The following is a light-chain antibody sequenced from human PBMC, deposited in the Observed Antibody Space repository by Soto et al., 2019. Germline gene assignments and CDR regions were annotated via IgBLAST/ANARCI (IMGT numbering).Light chain of an antibody. CDR3: QSYDSSLSAYNYV. CDR1: SSNIGAGYD. V-gene: IGLV1-40*01. CDR2: GNS. J-gene: IGLJ1*01. Sequence: QSVLTQPPSVSGAPGQRVTISCTWSSSNIGAGYDVHWYQQLPGTAPKLLIYGNSNRPSGVPDRFSGSKSGTSASLAITGLQAEDEADYYCQSYDSSLSAYNYVFGTGTKVTVL.